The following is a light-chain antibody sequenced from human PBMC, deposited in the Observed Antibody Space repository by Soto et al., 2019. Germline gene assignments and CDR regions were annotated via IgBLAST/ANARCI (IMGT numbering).Light chain of an antibody. Sequence: EFVLTQSPATLSLSVGERATLSCRTSQPLRSRYLAWYQQKVGQAPKLLMYSASTRASGIPDRFSGSGSGTDFPLTISRLEPEDFAVYYCQQYGSSPWTFGQGTQVAVK. CDR3: QQYGSSPWT. J-gene: IGKJ1*01. CDR2: SAS. V-gene: IGKV3-20*01. CDR1: QPLRSRY.